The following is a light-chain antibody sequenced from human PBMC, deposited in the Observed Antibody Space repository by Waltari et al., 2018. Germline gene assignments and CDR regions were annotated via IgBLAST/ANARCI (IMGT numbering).Light chain of an antibody. J-gene: IGLJ1*01. CDR3: CSYAGRGTYV. CDR1: TSDVGSYDL. Sequence: QSALTQPASVSGTPGQSITISCTGTTSDVGSYDLVSWYQQHPGEAPKLLICEVFKRPPDSSRRFSGSKSGSTASLTISGLQPEDEADCYCCSYAGRGTYVFGSGTKVTV. V-gene: IGLV2-23*02. CDR2: EVF.